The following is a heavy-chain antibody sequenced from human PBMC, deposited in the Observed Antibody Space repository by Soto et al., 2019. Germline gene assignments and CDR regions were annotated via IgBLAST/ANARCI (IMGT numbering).Heavy chain of an antibody. Sequence: GGSLRLSCAASGFTFSSYWMSWVRQAPGKGLEWVANIKQDGSEKYYVDSVKGRFTISRDNAKNSLYLQMNSLRAEDTAVYYCAREGRTTVTTVYYGMDVWGQGTTVTVSS. CDR1: GFTFSSYW. J-gene: IGHJ6*02. CDR2: IKQDGSEK. V-gene: IGHV3-7*01. CDR3: AREGRTTVTTVYYGMDV. D-gene: IGHD4-17*01.